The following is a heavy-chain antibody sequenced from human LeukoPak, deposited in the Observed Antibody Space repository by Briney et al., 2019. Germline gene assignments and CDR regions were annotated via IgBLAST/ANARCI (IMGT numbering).Heavy chain of an antibody. CDR3: AREHRASSLVPAAMLGVDY. J-gene: IGHJ4*02. V-gene: IGHV3-21*01. D-gene: IGHD2-2*01. CDR1: GFTFSSYS. Sequence: PGGSLRLSCAASGFTFSSYSMNWVRQAPGKGLEWVSSISSSSSYIYYADSVKGRFTISRDNAKNSLYLQMNSLRAEDTVVYYCAREHRASSLVPAAMLGVDYWGQGTLVTVSS. CDR2: ISSSSSYI.